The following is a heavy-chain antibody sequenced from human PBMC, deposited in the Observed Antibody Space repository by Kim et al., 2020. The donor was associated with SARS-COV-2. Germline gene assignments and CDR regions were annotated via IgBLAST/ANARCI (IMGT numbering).Heavy chain of an antibody. CDR3: AREEDSSGYSAH. J-gene: IGHJ4*02. Sequence: NHAQKGQGRVTITADKSTSTAYLELSSLRSEDTAVYYCAREEDSSGYSAHWGQGTLVTVSS. V-gene: IGHV1-69*04. D-gene: IGHD3-22*01.